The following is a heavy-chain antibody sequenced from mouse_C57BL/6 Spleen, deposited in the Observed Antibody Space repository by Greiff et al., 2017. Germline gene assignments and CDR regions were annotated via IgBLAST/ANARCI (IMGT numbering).Heavy chain of an antibody. J-gene: IGHJ4*01. CDR3: ARNYGSTPYYAMDY. CDR1: GFNIKDYY. Sequence: EVMLVESGAELVKPGASVKLSCTASGFNIKDYYMHWVKQRTEQGLEWIGRIDPEDGETKYAPKFQGKATITADTSSNTAYLQLSSLTSEDTAVYYCARNYGSTPYYAMDYWGQGTSVTVSS. D-gene: IGHD1-1*01. V-gene: IGHV14-2*01. CDR2: IDPEDGET.